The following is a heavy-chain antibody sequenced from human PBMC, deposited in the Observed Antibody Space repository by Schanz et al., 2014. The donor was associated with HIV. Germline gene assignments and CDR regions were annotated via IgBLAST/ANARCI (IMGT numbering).Heavy chain of an antibody. D-gene: IGHD5-12*01. J-gene: IGHJ5*02. Sequence: QVQLVQSGAEVKKPGASVKVSCKVSGYRLSELSMHWVRQAPGKGLEWMGWISAYNGNTNYAQKFQGRVTMTRDTPINTAYMEFSRLRSDDTAVYYCTRSRYELHWLDLWGQGTLVTVSS. CDR1: GYRLSELS. CDR3: TRSRYELHWLDL. CDR2: ISAYNGNT. V-gene: IGHV1-2*02.